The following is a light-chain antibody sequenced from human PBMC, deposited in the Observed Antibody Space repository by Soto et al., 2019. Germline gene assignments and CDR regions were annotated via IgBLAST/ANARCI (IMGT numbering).Light chain of an antibody. V-gene: IGKV3-20*01. Sequence: EIVLTQSPGTLSLSPGERATLSCRASQTPYSNYLAWYQQKPGQAPRLIMYGASSRATGIPDRFSGSGSGTDFTLTISRLEPEDFAVYYCQQYDNSPGYTFGQGTKLEIK. CDR2: GAS. J-gene: IGKJ2*01. CDR3: QQYDNSPGYT. CDR1: QTPYSNY.